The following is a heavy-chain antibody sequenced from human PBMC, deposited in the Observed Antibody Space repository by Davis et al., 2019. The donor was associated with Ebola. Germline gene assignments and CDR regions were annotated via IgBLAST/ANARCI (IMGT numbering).Heavy chain of an antibody. CDR1: LYTLTSYA. CDR3: AHLGPQRYCSGGGCHGYLDY. D-gene: IGHD2-15*01. J-gene: IGHJ4*01. Sequence: SSVPVSCLAVLYTLTSYAMTWVRLAPGHGLEWMGGIIPVFRPANYAQKFQGRVTITPDESTHTAYMELNGLRSEDTAVYYCAHLGPQRYCSGGGCHGYLDYWGQGTLVTGSS. V-gene: IGHV1-69*13. CDR2: IIPVFRPA.